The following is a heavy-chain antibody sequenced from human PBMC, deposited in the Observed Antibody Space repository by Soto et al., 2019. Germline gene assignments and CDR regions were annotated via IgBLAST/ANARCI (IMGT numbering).Heavy chain of an antibody. CDR3: ARASIAARPFYNWFDP. V-gene: IGHV1-69*13. CDR2: IIPIFGTA. D-gene: IGHD6-6*01. CDR1: GGTFSSYA. Sequence: SVKVSCKASGGTFSSYAISWVRQAPGQGLEWMGGIIPIFGTANYAQKFQGSVTITADESTGTAYMELSSLRSEDTAVYYCARASIAARPFYNWFDPWGQGTLVTVYS. J-gene: IGHJ5*02.